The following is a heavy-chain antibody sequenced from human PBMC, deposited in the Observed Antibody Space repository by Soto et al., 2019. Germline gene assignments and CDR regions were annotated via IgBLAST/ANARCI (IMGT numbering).Heavy chain of an antibody. CDR3: ARVDHRGYFSVLTDF. D-gene: IGHD3-10*02. J-gene: IGHJ4*02. Sequence: SETLSLTCTVSGGSISNAAYSWSWIRQPPGKGLEWIGYIYPSGMPFYNPSLKSRVTISADTSRNQFSLSLSSLTAADTAVYYCARVDHRGYFSVLTDFWGQGILVTVSS. CDR2: IYPSGMP. CDR1: GGSISNAAYS. V-gene: IGHV4-30-2*01.